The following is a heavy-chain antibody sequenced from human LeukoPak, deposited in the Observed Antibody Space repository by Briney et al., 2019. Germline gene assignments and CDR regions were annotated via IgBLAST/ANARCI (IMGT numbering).Heavy chain of an antibody. CDR3: AREPGYSGYDSPFEY. D-gene: IGHD5-12*01. J-gene: IGHJ4*02. CDR1: GGSISSGSYY. Sequence: PSETLSLTCTVSGGSISSGSYYWSWIRQPAGKGLEWIGRIYTSGSTNYNPSLKSRVTISVDTPKNQFSLKVSSVTAADTAVYYCAREPGYSGYDSPFEYWGQGTLVTVSS. V-gene: IGHV4-61*02. CDR2: IYTSGST.